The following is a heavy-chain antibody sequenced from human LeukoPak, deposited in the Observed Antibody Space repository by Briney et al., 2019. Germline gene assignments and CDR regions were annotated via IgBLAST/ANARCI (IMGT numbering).Heavy chain of an antibody. Sequence: GGSLRLSCAASGFTFSDFWMHWVRQVPGKGLECLSQIRYDGNDPYYADSVKGRFTISRDNAKNTLYLQMNSLRAEDTAVYFCVRGTSGWSGLDYWGQGTLVTVSS. CDR1: GFTFSDFW. D-gene: IGHD6-19*01. CDR2: IRYDGNDP. V-gene: IGHV3-74*01. J-gene: IGHJ4*02. CDR3: VRGTSGWSGLDY.